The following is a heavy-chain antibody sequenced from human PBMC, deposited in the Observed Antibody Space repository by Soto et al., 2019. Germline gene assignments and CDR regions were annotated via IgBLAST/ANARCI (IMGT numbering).Heavy chain of an antibody. CDR1: GFTFSMYW. J-gene: IGHJ4*02. CDR3: ARDAMRGGDFDY. V-gene: IGHV3-7*01. Sequence: ESGEGLVQPGGSLRLSCATSGFTFSMYWMAWVRQAPGKGLEWVANIKSDGSERYYVDSVEGRFTISRDNAKNSLYLQMNSLRAEDTAVYYCARDAMRGGDFDYWGQGTLVTVSS. CDR2: IKSDGSER. D-gene: IGHD3-16*01.